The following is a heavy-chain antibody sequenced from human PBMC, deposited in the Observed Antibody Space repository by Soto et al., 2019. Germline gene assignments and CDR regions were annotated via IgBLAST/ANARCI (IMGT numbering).Heavy chain of an antibody. J-gene: IGHJ4*02. CDR1: GGSISSYY. D-gene: IGHD5-18*01. Sequence: QVQLQESGPGLVKPSETLSLTCTVSGGSISSYYWSWIRQPPGKGLEWIGYIYYSGSTNYNPSLTSQVTVSVDTSKNQFSLNLSSVTAADTAVYYFARDSGGHVDTAYFDYWGQGTLVTVSS. V-gene: IGHV4-59*01. CDR3: ARDSGGHVDTAYFDY. CDR2: IYYSGST.